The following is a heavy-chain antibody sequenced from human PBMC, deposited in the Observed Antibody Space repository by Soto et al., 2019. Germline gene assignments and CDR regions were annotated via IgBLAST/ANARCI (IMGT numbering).Heavy chain of an antibody. D-gene: IGHD3-9*01. CDR3: ARGRNVLRYFDWKLNFDY. Sequence: SETLSLTCAVYGGSFSGYYWSWIRQPPGKGLEWIGEINHSGSTNYNPSLKSRVTISVDTSKNQFSLKLSSVTAADTAVYYCARGRNVLRYFDWKLNFDYWGQGTLVTVSS. CDR2: INHSGST. V-gene: IGHV4-34*01. CDR1: GGSFSGYY. J-gene: IGHJ4*02.